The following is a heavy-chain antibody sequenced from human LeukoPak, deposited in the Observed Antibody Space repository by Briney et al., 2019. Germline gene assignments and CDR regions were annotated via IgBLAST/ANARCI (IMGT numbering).Heavy chain of an antibody. J-gene: IGHJ5*02. D-gene: IGHD4-17*01. CDR3: ARRRTTVTTGVPGWFDP. V-gene: IGHV4-39*01. Sequence: PSETLSLTCTVSGGSISSSSYYWGWIRQPPGKGLEWIGSIYYSGSTYYNPSLKSRVTISVDTCKNQFSLKLSSVTAADTAVYYCARRRTTVTTGVPGWFDPWGQGTLVTVSS. CDR1: GGSISSSSYY. CDR2: IYYSGST.